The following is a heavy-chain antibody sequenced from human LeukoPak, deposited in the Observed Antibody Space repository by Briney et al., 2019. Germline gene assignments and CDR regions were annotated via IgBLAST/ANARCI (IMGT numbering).Heavy chain of an antibody. V-gene: IGHV1-2*04. J-gene: IGHJ6*02. CDR1: GYTFTGYY. CDR3: ARDLMAGGYERRDYYYGMDV. Sequence: ASVKVSCKASGYTFTGYYMHWVRQAPGQGLEWMGWINPNSGGTNYAQKFQGWVTMTRDTSISTAYMELSRLRSDDTAVYYCARDLMAGGYERRDYYYGMDVWGQGTTVTVSS. CDR2: INPNSGGT. D-gene: IGHD5-12*01.